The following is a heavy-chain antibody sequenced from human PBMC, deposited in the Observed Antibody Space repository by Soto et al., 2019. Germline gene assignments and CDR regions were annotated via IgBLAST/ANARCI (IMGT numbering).Heavy chain of an antibody. J-gene: IGHJ6*02. Sequence: SETLSLTCTVSGGSISSSTYYWGWIRQPPGKGLEWIGSIYYSGSTYYNPSPKSRVTISVDTSKNQFSLKLSSVTAADTAVYYCATEPIYYYGMDVWGQGTTVTVSS. V-gene: IGHV4-39*01. CDR3: ATEPIYYYGMDV. CDR2: IYYSGST. CDR1: GGSISSSTYY.